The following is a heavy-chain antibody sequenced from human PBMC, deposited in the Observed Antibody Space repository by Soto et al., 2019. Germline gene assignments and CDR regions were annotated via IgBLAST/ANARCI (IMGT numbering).Heavy chain of an antibody. D-gene: IGHD3-3*01. CDR1: GGSFSGYY. CDR2: INHSGST. J-gene: IGHJ6*03. CDR3: ARRGARRYDFWSGYYDPDYYYYMDV. V-gene: IGHV4-34*01. Sequence: SETLSLTCAVYGGSFSGYYWSWIRQPPGKGLEWIGEINHSGSTNYNPSLKSRVTISVDTSKNQFSLKLSSVTAADTAVYYCARRGARRYDFWSGYYDPDYYYYMDVWGKGTTVTVSS.